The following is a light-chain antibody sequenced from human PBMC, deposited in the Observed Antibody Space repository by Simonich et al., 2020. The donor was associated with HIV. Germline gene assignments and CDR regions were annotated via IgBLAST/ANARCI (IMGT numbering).Light chain of an antibody. CDR2: DAS. V-gene: IGKV3D-15*01. J-gene: IGKJ4*01. Sequence: ELVMTQSPATLSVSPGERATPSCRASQNVSSNLAWYQQKPGQAPRLLIDDASTRATGIPARFSGSGSGTEFTLTISSLQSEDFAVYYCQQYNNWPLTFGGGTKVEIK. CDR3: QQYNNWPLT. CDR1: QNVSSN.